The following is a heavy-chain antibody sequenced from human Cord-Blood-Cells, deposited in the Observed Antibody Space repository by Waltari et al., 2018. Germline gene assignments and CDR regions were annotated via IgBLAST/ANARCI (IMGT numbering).Heavy chain of an antibody. CDR2: ISYDGSNK. Sequence: QVHMVESGGGVVQPGRSLRLSCAASGFTFRSYGMHWVRQAPGKGLGWVAVISYDGSNKDYAASVKGRFTISRDNSKNTLYLQMNSLRAEDTAVYYCAKLLRAARRDAFDIWGQGTMVTVSS. J-gene: IGHJ3*02. V-gene: IGHV3-30*18. CDR3: AKLLRAARRDAFDI. CDR1: GFTFRSYG. D-gene: IGHD6-6*01.